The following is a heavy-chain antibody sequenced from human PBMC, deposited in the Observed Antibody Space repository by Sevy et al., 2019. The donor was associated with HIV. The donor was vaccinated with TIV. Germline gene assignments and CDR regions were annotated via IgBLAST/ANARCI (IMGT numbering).Heavy chain of an antibody. D-gene: IGHD2-2*01. V-gene: IGHV3-23*01. CDR1: GFTINASG. CDR2: IDGSGAGP. J-gene: IGHJ4*02. CDR3: AKDFRFSIS. Sequence: GGSLRLSCVGSGFTINASGMKWVRQAPGKGLDWVSGIDGSGAGPYYADSVKGRFTISRDNSRNTLYLQMNNLRAEDTALYYCAKDFRFSISWGQGTLVTVSS.